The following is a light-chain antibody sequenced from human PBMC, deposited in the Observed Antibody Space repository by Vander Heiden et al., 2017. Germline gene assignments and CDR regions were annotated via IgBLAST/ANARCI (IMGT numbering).Light chain of an antibody. CDR2: WAS. CDR1: QSVLYSSNNKNY. Sequence: IEMTQSPYSLAVSLAERASINCKSSQSVLYSSNNKNYLAWYQQKPGQPPKLLIYWASTRESGVPDRFSGSGSGTDFTLTISSLQAEDVAVYYCQQYYSTPWTFGQGTKVEIK. V-gene: IGKV4-1*01. J-gene: IGKJ1*01. CDR3: QQYYSTPWT.